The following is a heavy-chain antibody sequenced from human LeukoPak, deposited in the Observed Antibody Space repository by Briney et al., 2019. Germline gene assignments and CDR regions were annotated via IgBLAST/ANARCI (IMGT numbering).Heavy chain of an antibody. J-gene: IGHJ4*02. D-gene: IGHD3-9*01. CDR3: ARGNFVLRYFDWFDY. CDR2: IYYSGST. CDR1: GGSISSYY. V-gene: IGHV4-59*01. Sequence: PSETLSLTCTVSGGSISSYYWSWIRQPPGKGLEWIGYIYYSGSTNYNPSLKSRVTISVDTSKNQFSLKLSSVTAADTAVYYCARGNFVLRYFDWFDYWGQGTLVTVSS.